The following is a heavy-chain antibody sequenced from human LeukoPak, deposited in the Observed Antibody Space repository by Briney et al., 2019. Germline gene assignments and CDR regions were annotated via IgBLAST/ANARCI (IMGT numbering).Heavy chain of an antibody. D-gene: IGHD6-19*01. J-gene: IGHJ4*02. Sequence: SVKVSCKASGGTFSSYAISWVRQAPGQGLEWMGGIIPIFGTANYAQKFQGRVTITADESTSTAYMELSSLRSEDTAVYYCARSLGGAGTFDYWGQGTLVTVSP. CDR1: GGTFSSYA. CDR2: IIPIFGTA. V-gene: IGHV1-69*13. CDR3: ARSLGGAGTFDY.